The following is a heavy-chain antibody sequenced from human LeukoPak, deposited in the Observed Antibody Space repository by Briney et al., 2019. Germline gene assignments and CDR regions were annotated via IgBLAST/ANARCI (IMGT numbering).Heavy chain of an antibody. D-gene: IGHD1-26*01. CDR1: GASFTSYY. CDR2: INHTGRT. V-gene: IGHV4-34*01. CDR3: ATYSGSYYLLDY. J-gene: IGHJ4*02. Sequence: PSETLSLTCAVHGASFTSYYWSWLRQTPGKGLDWIGEINHTGRTHYNPSLKSRVTISADTSKDDFSLSLRLSSVTAADTAVYYCATYSGSYYLLDYWGQGTLVTVSS.